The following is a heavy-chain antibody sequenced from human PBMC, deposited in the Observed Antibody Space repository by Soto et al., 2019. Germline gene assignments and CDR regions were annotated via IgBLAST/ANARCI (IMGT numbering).Heavy chain of an antibody. CDR3: AKDIGTSTSTALSSFAIDN. D-gene: IGHD6-6*01. V-gene: IGHV3-30*18. Sequence: PGGSLRLSCAPSGFAFRNYGMHWFRQAPGKGLQWVADISYDGTNKYYEDSVKGRFTISRDNSKNTLFLQMNSLRSEDTAVYYCAKDIGTSTSTALSSFAIDNWGQGTLVTVSS. J-gene: IGHJ4*02. CDR1: GFAFRNYG. CDR2: ISYDGTNK.